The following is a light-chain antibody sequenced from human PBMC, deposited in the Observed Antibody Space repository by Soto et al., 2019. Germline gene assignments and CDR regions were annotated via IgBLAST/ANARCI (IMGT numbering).Light chain of an antibody. CDR2: EVS. CDR3: NSYTGNTLVV. V-gene: IGLV2-14*01. CDR1: SSDVGGYNY. J-gene: IGLJ2*01. Sequence: QSVLTQPASVSGSPGQSITISCTGTSSDVGGYNYVSWYQQHPGKAPKLMISEVSNRPSGVSNRFSGSRSGNTASLTVSGLQTEDEADYYCNSYTGNTLVVFCGGTTLTVL.